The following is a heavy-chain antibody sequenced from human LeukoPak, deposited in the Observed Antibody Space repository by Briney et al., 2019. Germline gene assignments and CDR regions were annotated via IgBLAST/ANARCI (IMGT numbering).Heavy chain of an antibody. V-gene: IGHV5-51*01. Sequence: GESLKISCQGSGYSFTTHWIGWVRPIPGKGLEWMGIIYPGDSDTRYSPSFQGQVTISADKSIDTAYLQWSSLMASDTAMYYCARQAATAYDYFDYWGQGTLVAVSS. CDR1: GYSFTTHW. J-gene: IGHJ4*02. D-gene: IGHD1-1*01. CDR3: ARQAATAYDYFDY. CDR2: IYPGDSDT.